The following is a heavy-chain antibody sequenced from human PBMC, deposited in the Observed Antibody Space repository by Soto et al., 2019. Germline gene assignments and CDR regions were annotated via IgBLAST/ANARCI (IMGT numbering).Heavy chain of an antibody. CDR1: GFTFSSYS. CDR3: ARDTGSGSYYWFDP. Sequence: GGSLRLSCAASGFTFSSYSMNWVRQAPGKGLEWVSSISSSSSYIYYADSVKGRFTISRDNAKNSLYLQMNSLRAEDTAVYYCARDTGSGSYYWFDPWGQGTLVTVSS. J-gene: IGHJ5*02. CDR2: ISSSSSYI. V-gene: IGHV3-21*01. D-gene: IGHD3-10*01.